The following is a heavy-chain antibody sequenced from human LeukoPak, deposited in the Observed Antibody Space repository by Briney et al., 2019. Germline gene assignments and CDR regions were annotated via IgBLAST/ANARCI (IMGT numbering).Heavy chain of an antibody. D-gene: IGHD6-19*01. Sequence: ASVKVSCKASGYTFTSYYMHWVRQAPGQGLEWMGWISAYNGNTNYAQKLQGRVTMTTDTSTSTAYMELRSLRSDDTAVYYCARDDSSGWYRFDYWGQGTLVTVSS. CDR1: GYTFTSYY. J-gene: IGHJ4*02. V-gene: IGHV1-18*04. CDR2: ISAYNGNT. CDR3: ARDDSSGWYRFDY.